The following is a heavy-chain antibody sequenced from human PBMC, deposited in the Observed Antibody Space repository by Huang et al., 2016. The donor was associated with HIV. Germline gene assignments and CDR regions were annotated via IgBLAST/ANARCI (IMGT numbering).Heavy chain of an antibody. V-gene: IGHV2-5*02. CDR2: IYWDDDK. J-gene: IGHJ4*02. D-gene: IGHD3-9*01. CDR3: AHIGDIFTAYSPEYFDY. CDR1: GFSLNTSGVG. Sequence: QITLKESGPTLVIPTQTLTLACTFSGFSLNTSGVGVAWIRQPPGKALEWLALIYWDDDKRYRRSLKSRLTISKDPSNNQVVLTMNNIDPVDTASYFCAHIGDIFTAYSPEYFDYWGQGALVTVSS.